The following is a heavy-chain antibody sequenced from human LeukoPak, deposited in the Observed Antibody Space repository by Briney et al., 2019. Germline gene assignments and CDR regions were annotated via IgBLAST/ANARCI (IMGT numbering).Heavy chain of an antibody. CDR1: GGSISSGSYY. CDR2: IYTSGST. CDR3: ARDSSDVSGYSYGQGYYYYYYMDV. D-gene: IGHD5-18*01. V-gene: IGHV4-61*02. Sequence: SETLSLTCTVSGGSISSGSYYWSWIRQPVGKGLEWIGRIYTSGSTNYNPSLKSRVTISVDTSKNQFSLKLSSVTAADTAVYYCARDSSDVSGYSYGQGYYYYYYMDVWGKGTTVTVSS. J-gene: IGHJ6*03.